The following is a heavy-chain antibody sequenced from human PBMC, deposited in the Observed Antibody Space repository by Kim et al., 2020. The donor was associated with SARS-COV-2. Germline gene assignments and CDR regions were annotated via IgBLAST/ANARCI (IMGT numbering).Heavy chain of an antibody. D-gene: IGHD3-10*01. J-gene: IGHJ6*03. CDR2: MNPNSGNT. CDR1: GYTFTSYD. CDR3: ARAKLVQGIFYYYYYMDV. V-gene: IGHV1-8*01. Sequence: ASVKVSCKASGYTFTSYDINWVRRATGQGLEWMGWMNPNSGNTGYAQKFQGRVTMTRNTSISTAYMELSSLRSEDTAVYYCARAKLVQGIFYYYYYMDVWGKGTTVTVSS.